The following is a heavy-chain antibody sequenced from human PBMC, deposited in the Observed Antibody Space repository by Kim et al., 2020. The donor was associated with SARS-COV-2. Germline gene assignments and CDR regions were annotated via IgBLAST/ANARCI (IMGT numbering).Heavy chain of an antibody. CDR1: GFTFSSYG. V-gene: IGHV3-33*05. CDR2: ISYDGSNK. CDR3: ARVGGDSSGYHPRDY. Sequence: GGSLRLSCAASGFTFSSYGMHWVRQAPGKGLEWVAVISYDGSNKYYADSVKGRFTISRDNSKNTLYLQMNSLRAEDTAVYYCARVGGDSSGYHPRDYWGQGTLVTVSS. D-gene: IGHD3-22*01. J-gene: IGHJ4*02.